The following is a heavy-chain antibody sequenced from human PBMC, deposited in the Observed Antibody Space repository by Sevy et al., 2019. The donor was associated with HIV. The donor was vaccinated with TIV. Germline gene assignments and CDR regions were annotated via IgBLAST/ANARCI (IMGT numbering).Heavy chain of an antibody. CDR3: YYGDSGPYYFDY. D-gene: IGHD4-17*01. Sequence: GGSLRLCCAASGFTFSGSTIYWVRQTSGKGLEWIGRSRMKTNGYATSYAASVDGRFTINRNDSKNTAYLQMNSMKTEDTAVYYCYYGDSGPYYFDYWGQGTLVTVSS. CDR1: GFTFSGST. CDR2: SRMKTNGYAT. V-gene: IGHV3-73*01. J-gene: IGHJ4*02.